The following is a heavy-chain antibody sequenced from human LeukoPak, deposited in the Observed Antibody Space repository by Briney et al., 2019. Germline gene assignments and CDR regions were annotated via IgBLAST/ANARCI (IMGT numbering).Heavy chain of an antibody. CDR2: IIPILGIA. V-gene: IGHV1-69*02. Sequence: SVKVSCKASGGTFSSYTISWVRQAPGQGLEWMGRIIPILGIANYAQKFQGRVTITADKSTSTAYMELSSLRSEDTAVYYCARAGDGGWFDPWGQGTLVTVSS. CDR3: ARAGDGGWFDP. J-gene: IGHJ5*02. D-gene: IGHD7-27*01. CDR1: GGTFSSYT.